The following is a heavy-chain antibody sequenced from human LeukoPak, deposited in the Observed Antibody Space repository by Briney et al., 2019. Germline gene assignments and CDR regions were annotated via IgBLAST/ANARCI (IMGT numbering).Heavy chain of an antibody. V-gene: IGHV3-21*01. CDR3: ARTEPVVPAAIFWDGMDV. Sequence: GGSLRPSCAASGFTFSSYSMNWVRQAPGKGLEWVSSISSSSSYIYYADSVKGRFTISRDNAKNSLYLQMNSLRAEDTAVYYCARTEPVVPAAIFWDGMDVWGKGTTVTVSS. D-gene: IGHD2-2*01. J-gene: IGHJ6*04. CDR2: ISSSSSYI. CDR1: GFTFSSYS.